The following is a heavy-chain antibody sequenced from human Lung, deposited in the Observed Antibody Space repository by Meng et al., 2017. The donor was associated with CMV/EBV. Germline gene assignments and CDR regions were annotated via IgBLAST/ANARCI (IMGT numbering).Heavy chain of an antibody. CDR2: IIPIFGTA. D-gene: IGHD1-26*01. J-gene: IGHJ4*02. CDR3: ARSGWWPGSYRLRVSLPFAY. CDR1: GGTFSSYA. Sequence: SXXVSCKASGGTFSSYAISWVREAPGQGLEWMGGIIPIFGTANYAQKFQGRVTITTDESTSTAYMELSSLRSEDTGLYYCARSGWWPGSYRLRVSLPFAYWGQGNXVTVYS. V-gene: IGHV1-69*05.